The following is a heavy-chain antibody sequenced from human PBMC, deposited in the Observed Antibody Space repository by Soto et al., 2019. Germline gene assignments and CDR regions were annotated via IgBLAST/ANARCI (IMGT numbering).Heavy chain of an antibody. CDR3: AKGISRYFD. CDR1: GFTFSNFG. J-gene: IGHJ4*02. V-gene: IGHV3-33*06. Sequence: GGFLRLSFAGSGFTFSNFGLHWVRQAPGKGLEWVAVIWSDGRNKYYADSVKGRFTISRDTSKNTLYLQMNSLRAEDTAVYYCAKGISRYFDWGQGTLVTAPQ. CDR2: IWSDGRNK. D-gene: IGHD3-9*01.